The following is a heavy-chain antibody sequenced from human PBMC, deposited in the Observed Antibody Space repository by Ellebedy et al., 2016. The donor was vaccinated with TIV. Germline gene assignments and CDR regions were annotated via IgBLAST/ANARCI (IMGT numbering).Heavy chain of an antibody. J-gene: IGHJ6*02. V-gene: IGHV3-30-3*01. D-gene: IGHD1-26*01. Sequence: PGGSLRLSCSASGFAFSDFAFHWVRQAPGKGLEWVAVTSFDEISKNYADSVKGRFSISKDNSKNTVYLQMNSLRPEDTAVYYCARDEVFRGSYGMEVWGQGTTVIVAS. CDR3: ARDEVFRGSYGMEV. CDR1: GFAFSDFA. CDR2: TSFDEISK.